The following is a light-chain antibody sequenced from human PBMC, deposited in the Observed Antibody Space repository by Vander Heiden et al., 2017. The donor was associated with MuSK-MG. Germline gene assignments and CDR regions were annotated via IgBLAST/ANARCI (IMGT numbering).Light chain of an antibody. V-gene: IGKV1-39*01. CDR1: QSIISY. CDR3: QQSYSTPRT. J-gene: IGKJ1*01. Sequence: DFQMTQSASSLSASVGDRVTITCRTSQSIISYLNWYQQKPGKAPKLLIYAASSMQSGVPSRCSSSRAGTDFTLTISSLQPADFATYYCQQSYSTPRTFGQGTKVEIK. CDR2: AAS.